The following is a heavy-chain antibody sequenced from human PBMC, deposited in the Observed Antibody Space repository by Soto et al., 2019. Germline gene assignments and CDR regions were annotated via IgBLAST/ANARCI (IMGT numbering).Heavy chain of an antibody. J-gene: IGHJ3*02. CDR2: INHSGST. V-gene: IGHV4-34*01. CDR3: VAGYNSNDAFDI. CDR1: GGSFSCYY. D-gene: IGHD5-12*01. Sequence: SETLSLTCAVYGGSFSCYYWSWIRQPPGKGLEWIGEINHSGSTNYNPSLKSRVTISVDTSKNQFSLKLSSVTAADTAVYYCVAGYNSNDAFDIWGQGTMVTVSS.